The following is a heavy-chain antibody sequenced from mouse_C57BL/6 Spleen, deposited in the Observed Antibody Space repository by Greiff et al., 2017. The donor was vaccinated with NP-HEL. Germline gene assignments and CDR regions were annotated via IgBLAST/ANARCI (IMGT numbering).Heavy chain of an antibody. CDR1: GFSLTSYG. Sequence: VMLVESGPGLVAPSQSLSITCTVSGFSLTSYGVDWVRQSPGKGLEWLGVIWGVGSTNYNSALKSRLSISKDNSKSQVFLKMNSLQTDDTAMYYCARDRSGYVGYAMDYWGQGTSVTVSS. CDR3: ARDRSGYVGYAMDY. V-gene: IGHV2-6*01. J-gene: IGHJ4*01. D-gene: IGHD3-2*02. CDR2: IWGVGST.